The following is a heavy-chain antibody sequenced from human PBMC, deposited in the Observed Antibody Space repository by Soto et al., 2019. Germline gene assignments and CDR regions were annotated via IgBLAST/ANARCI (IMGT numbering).Heavy chain of an antibody. D-gene: IGHD6-19*01. J-gene: IGHJ6*02. CDR3: AKAMHSSGSFYYYYGMDV. V-gene: IGHV3-23*01. CDR2: ISGSGGST. CDR1: GFTFSSCA. Sequence: GSLRLSCAASGFTFSSCAMSWVRQAPGKGLEWVSAISGSGGSTYYADSVKGRFTISRDNSKNTLYLQMNSLRAEDTAVYYCAKAMHSSGSFYYYYGMDVWGQGTTVTVSS.